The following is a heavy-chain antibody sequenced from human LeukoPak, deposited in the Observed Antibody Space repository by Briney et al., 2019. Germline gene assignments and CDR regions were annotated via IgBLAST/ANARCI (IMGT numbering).Heavy chain of an antibody. Sequence: ASVKVSCKASGYTFTGYYMQWVRQAPGQGLEWMGIINPSGGSTSYAQKFQGRVTMTRDMSTSTVYMELSSLRSEDTAVYYCARGYYDFWSGYYIMGWFDPWGQGTLVTVSS. D-gene: IGHD3-3*01. CDR3: ARGYYDFWSGYYIMGWFDP. V-gene: IGHV1-46*01. J-gene: IGHJ5*02. CDR1: GYTFTGYY. CDR2: INPSGGST.